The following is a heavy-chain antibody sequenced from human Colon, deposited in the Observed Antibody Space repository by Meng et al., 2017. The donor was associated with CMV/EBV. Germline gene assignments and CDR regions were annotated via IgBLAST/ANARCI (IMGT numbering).Heavy chain of an antibody. CDR3: ARYTASHGTSGFDP. CDR1: GYTFSGYY. Sequence: SGYTFSGYYMHWVRQAPGQGLEGMGWIDPSSGGTNYAQKFRGRVTMTRDTSISTAYMELSRLRSDDTAMYYCARYTASHGTSGFDPWGQGTLVTVSS. CDR2: IDPSSGGT. V-gene: IGHV1-2*02. J-gene: IGHJ5*02. D-gene: IGHD6-13*01.